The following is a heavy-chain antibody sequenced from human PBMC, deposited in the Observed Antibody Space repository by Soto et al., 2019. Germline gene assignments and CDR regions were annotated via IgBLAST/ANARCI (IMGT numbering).Heavy chain of an antibody. D-gene: IGHD3-3*01. V-gene: IGHV1-69*12. CDR1: GGTFSSYA. CDR2: IIPIFGTA. CDR3: ARGRRPSYDFWSGYYGDYYYGMDV. Sequence: QVQLVQSGAEVKKPGSSVKVSCKASGGTFSSYAISWVRQAPGQGLEWMGGIIPIFGTANYAQKFQGRVTIPADESTSTAYMELSSLRSEDTAVYYCARGRRPSYDFWSGYYGDYYYGMDVWGQGTTVTVSS. J-gene: IGHJ6*02.